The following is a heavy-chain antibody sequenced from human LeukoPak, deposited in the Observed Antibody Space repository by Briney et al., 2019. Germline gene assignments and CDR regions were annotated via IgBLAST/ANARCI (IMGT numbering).Heavy chain of an antibody. Sequence: GGSLRLSCAASGFTFSSYWMSWVRQAPGKGLEWVANIKQDGSEKYYVDSVKGRFTISRDNAKNSQHLQMNSLRAEDTAVYYCVTYSTGLYKGLEFWGQGTQVTVSS. D-gene: IGHD2-8*02. V-gene: IGHV3-7*03. J-gene: IGHJ4*02. CDR2: IKQDGSEK. CDR1: GFTFSSYW. CDR3: VTYSTGLYKGLEF.